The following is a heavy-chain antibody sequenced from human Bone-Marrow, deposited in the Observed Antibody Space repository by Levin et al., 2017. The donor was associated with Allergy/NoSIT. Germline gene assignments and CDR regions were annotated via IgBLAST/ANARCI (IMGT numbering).Heavy chain of an antibody. D-gene: IGHD2-2*01. Sequence: HPGGSLRLSCVASGITFSFYDMAWVRQSPGKGLEWVAFITGSGGSTYYAESVRGRFTIARDNSKNTVYLQMVSVRSDDTAIYYCAKVGTKPAGTFDDWGQGTLVTVSS. CDR2: ITGSGGST. V-gene: IGHV3-23*01. CDR1: GITFSFYD. J-gene: IGHJ4*02. CDR3: AKVGTKPAGTFDD.